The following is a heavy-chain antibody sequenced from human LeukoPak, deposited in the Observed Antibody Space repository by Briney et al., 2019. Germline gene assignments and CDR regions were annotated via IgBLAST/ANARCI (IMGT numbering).Heavy chain of an antibody. CDR1: GGPISSGGYS. CDR3: ARDRAGLGLLDF. D-gene: IGHD1-26*01. V-gene: IGHV4-30-2*01. J-gene: IGHJ3*01. Sequence: PSETLSLTCAVSGGPISSGGYSWAWLRQPPGKGLEWIGYIFQSGSPSYNPSLRSRVTISVDTSRNQFSLKLNSVTPADTAMYYCARDRAGLGLLDFWGPGTMVTVSS. CDR2: IFQSGSP.